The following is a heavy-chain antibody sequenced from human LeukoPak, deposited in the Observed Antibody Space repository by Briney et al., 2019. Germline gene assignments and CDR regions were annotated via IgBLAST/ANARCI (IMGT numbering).Heavy chain of an antibody. Sequence: SETLSLTCAVYGGSFSGYYWSWIRQPAGKGLEWIGRIYTSGSTNYNPSLKSRVTISVDTSKNQFSLKLSSVTAADTAVYYCARARYCSSTSCIFDYWGQGTLVTVSS. J-gene: IGHJ4*02. CDR2: IYTSGST. V-gene: IGHV4-59*10. D-gene: IGHD2-2*01. CDR3: ARARYCSSTSCIFDY. CDR1: GGSFSGYY.